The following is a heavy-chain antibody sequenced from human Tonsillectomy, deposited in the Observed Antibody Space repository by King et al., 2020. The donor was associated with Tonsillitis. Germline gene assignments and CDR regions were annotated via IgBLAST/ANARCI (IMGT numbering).Heavy chain of an antibody. V-gene: IGHV3-53*01. Sequence: VQLVESGGGLIQRGGSLRLSCAASGFTVSNTYMSWVRQAPGKGLEWVSVIYSGGKTYYADSVKGRFTISRDNSKNTLDLQMNSLRAEDTAVYYCARLPTPNIGSGSYLDKVDHYYYGMDVWGQGTTVTV. J-gene: IGHJ6*02. D-gene: IGHD3-10*01. CDR1: GFTVSNTY. CDR2: IYSGGKT. CDR3: ARLPTPNIGSGSYLDKVDHYYYGMDV.